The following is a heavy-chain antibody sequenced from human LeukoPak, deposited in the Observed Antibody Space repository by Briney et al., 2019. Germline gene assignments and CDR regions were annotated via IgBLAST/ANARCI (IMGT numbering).Heavy chain of an antibody. J-gene: IGHJ6*04. CDR3: ATLRGPAV. CDR1: GGSISSSNYH. Sequence: PSETLSLTCTVSGGSISSSNYHWGWIRQPPGKGLEWIGSIYYSGSTYYNPSLKSRVTISVDTSKNQFSLKPSSVIAADTAVYYCATLRGPAVWGKGTTVTVSS. V-gene: IGHV4-39*07. CDR2: IYYSGST.